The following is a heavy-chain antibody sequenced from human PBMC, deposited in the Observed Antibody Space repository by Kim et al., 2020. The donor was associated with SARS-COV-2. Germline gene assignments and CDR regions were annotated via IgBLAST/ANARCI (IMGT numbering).Heavy chain of an antibody. D-gene: IGHD3-10*01. CDR2: IYYSGST. V-gene: IGHV4-39*01. J-gene: IGHJ5*02. Sequence: SETLSLTCTVSGGSISSSSYYWGWIRQPPGKGLEWIGSIYYSGSTYYNPSLKSRVTISVDTSKNQFSLKLSSVTAADTAVYYCARHWSYYNLHWFDPWGQGTLVTVSS. CDR1: GGSISSSSYY. CDR3: ARHWSYYNLHWFDP.